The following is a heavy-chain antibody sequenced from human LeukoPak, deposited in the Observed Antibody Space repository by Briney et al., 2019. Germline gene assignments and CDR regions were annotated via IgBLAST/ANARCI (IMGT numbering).Heavy chain of an antibody. D-gene: IGHD5-24*01. Sequence: SETLSLTCTVSGGSITSSSYYWSWIRQPPGKGLEWIGSIYYSGSTYYNPSLKSRVTISVDTSKNQFSLKLSSVTAADTAVYYCARGRDDYNEGGAFDIWGQGTMVTVSS. J-gene: IGHJ3*02. V-gene: IGHV4-39*07. CDR2: IYYSGST. CDR3: ARGRDDYNEGGAFDI. CDR1: GGSITSSSYY.